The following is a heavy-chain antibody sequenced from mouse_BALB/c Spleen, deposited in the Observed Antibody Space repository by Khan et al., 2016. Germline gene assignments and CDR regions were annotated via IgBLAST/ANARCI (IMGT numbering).Heavy chain of an antibody. CDR3: ARTGTYYVDY. D-gene: IGHD4-1*01. CDR2: ISYSGST. J-gene: IGHJ2*01. V-gene: IGHV3-2*02. CDR1: GYSITSDYA. Sequence: EVQLQESGPGLVKPSQSLSLTCTVTGYSITSDYAWNWIRQFPGNKLEWMGYISYSGSTSYNPSLKSRISITRDTSKNQFFLQLNSMTTEDTATYYCARTGTYYVDYWGQGTTLTVSS.